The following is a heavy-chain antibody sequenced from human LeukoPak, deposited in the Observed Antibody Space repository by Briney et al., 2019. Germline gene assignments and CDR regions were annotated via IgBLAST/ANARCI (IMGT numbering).Heavy chain of an antibody. CDR3: ATPLGGDYPGCN. D-gene: IGHD4-17*01. CDR2: ISGSGGST. V-gene: IGHV3-23*01. CDR1: GFTFSSYA. J-gene: IGHJ4*02. Sequence: XXCAXSGFTFSSYAXSWVRQAPGKGVXGVSAISGSGGSTYYADSVKGRFTISRGNSNNPLYLQTNSLRAEDTAVYYCATPLGGDYPGCNWGQGTLVTVSS.